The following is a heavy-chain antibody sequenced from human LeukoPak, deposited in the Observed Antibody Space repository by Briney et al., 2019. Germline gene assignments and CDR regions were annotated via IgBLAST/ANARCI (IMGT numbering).Heavy chain of an antibody. CDR3: VRAASEGATRVVWFLDT. D-gene: IGHD2-15*01. CDR2: LSVNGGIT. CDR1: GFPVSAFA. J-gene: IGHJ3*02. Sequence: PWGSLCLTCSGSGFPVSAFAMHWVRQAPGQGLEYVAALSVNGGITYYANSVKGRFTISTDNSKNTLTLQMTDLRLEDTAVYYCVRAASEGATRVVWFLDTWGHGTMVTVSS. V-gene: IGHV3-64D*06.